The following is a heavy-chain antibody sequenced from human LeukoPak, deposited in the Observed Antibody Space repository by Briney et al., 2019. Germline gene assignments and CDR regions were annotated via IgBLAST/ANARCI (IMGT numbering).Heavy chain of an antibody. CDR1: GFTFSSYW. Sequence: GGSLRLSCAASGFTFSSYWMNWARQAPGKGLEWVASINHNGNVNYYVDSVKGRFTISRDNAKNSLYLQMSNLRAEDTAVYYCAKDGQVGYSYGRYYFDYWGQGTLVTVSS. J-gene: IGHJ4*02. D-gene: IGHD5-18*01. V-gene: IGHV3-7*03. CDR2: INHNGNVN. CDR3: AKDGQVGYSYGRYYFDY.